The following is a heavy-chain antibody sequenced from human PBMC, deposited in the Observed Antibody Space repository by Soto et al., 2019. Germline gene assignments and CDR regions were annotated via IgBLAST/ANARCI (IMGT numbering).Heavy chain of an antibody. CDR2: INHSGST. V-gene: IGHV4-34*01. CDR1: GGSFSGYY. J-gene: IGHJ4*02. D-gene: IGHD6-13*01. CDR3: ASTGSWRNYFDY. Sequence: SETLSLTCAVYGGSFSGYYWSWIRQPPGKGLEWIGEINHSGSTNYNPSLKSRVTISVDTSKNQFSLKLSSVTAADTAVYYCASTGSWRNYFDYWGQGTLVTVSS.